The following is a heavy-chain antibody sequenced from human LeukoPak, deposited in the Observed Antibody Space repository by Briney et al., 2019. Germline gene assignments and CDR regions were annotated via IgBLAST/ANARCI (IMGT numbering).Heavy chain of an antibody. V-gene: IGHV1-2*02. CDR2: INPNSGGT. CDR3: ARSYCSGGSCYFSFDY. CDR1: GYTFTGYY. Sequence: GASVKVSCKASGYTFTGYYMHWVRQAPGQGLEWMGWINPNSGGTNYAQKFQGRVTMTRDTSISTAYMELSRLRSDDTAVYYCARSYCSGGSCYFSFDYWGQGTLVTVSS. J-gene: IGHJ4*02. D-gene: IGHD2-15*01.